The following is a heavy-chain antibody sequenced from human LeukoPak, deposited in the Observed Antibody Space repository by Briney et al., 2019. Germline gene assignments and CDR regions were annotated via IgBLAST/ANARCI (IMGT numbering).Heavy chain of an antibody. CDR2: IDHRGRT. CDR3: VRQVAPYWFDY. V-gene: IGHV4-30-4*01. D-gene: IGHD2-8*02. Sequence: MASQTLSLTCTVSGGSISSGEYYWSWIRQPPGKGLEWIGTIDHRGRTHYSPTLKSRVTMSVDTSKNQFSLNLISVTAADTAVHYCVRQVAPYWFDYWGPGTLVTVSS. J-gene: IGHJ4*02. CDR1: GGSISSGEYY.